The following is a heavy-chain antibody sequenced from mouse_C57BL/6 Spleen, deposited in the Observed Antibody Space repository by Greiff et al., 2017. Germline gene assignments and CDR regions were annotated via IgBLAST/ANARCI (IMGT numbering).Heavy chain of an antibody. CDR1: GYTFTSYW. Sequence: VQLQQPGAELVRPGSSVKLSCKASGYTFTSYWMDWVKQRPGQGLEWIGNIYPSDGETHYNQKFKDKATLTVDKSSSTAYMQLSSLTSEDSAVYYCARGGEDYAMDYWGQGTSVTVSS. J-gene: IGHJ4*01. CDR3: ARGGEDYAMDY. CDR2: IYPSDGET. V-gene: IGHV1-61*01.